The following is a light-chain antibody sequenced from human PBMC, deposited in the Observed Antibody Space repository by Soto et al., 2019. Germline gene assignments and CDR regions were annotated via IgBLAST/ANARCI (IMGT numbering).Light chain of an antibody. J-gene: IGLJ2*01. CDR2: DVT. CDR3: SSYAGSNNLV. V-gene: IGLV2-11*01. CDR1: SSDVGGYNF. Sequence: QSVLTQPRSVSGSPGQSVTISCTGTSSDVGGYNFVSWFQQHPGKAPKLLISDVTKRPSWVPDRFSGSKSGSTASLTISELQAEDEADYYCSSYAGSNNLVFGGGTKLTVL.